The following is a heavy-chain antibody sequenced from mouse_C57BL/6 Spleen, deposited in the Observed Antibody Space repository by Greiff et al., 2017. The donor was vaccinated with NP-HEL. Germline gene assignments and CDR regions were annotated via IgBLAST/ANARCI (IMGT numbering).Heavy chain of an antibody. V-gene: IGHV1-53*01. D-gene: IGHD2-3*01. J-gene: IGHJ3*01. CDR3: ARSGGYDGYYGWFAY. CDR2: INPSNGGT. Sequence: QVQLQQPGTELVKPGASVKLSCKASGYTFTSYWMHWVKQRPGQGLEWIGNINPSNGGTNYNEKFKSKATLTVDKSSSTAYMQLSSLTSEDSAVYYGARSGGYDGYYGWFAYWGQGTLVTVSA. CDR1: GYTFTSYW.